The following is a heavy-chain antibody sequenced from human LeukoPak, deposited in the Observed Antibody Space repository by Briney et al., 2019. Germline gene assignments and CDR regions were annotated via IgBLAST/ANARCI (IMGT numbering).Heavy chain of an antibody. J-gene: IGHJ4*02. CDR3: TRSDGGLDY. CDR2: IRSKANSYAT. CDR1: GLTFSGSA. Sequence: GSLRLSCAASGLTFSGSAMHWVRQASGKGLEWVGRIRSKANSYATAYAASVKGRFTISRDDSKNTAYLQMNSLKTEDTAVYYCTRSDGGLDYWGQGTLVTVSS. V-gene: IGHV3-73*01.